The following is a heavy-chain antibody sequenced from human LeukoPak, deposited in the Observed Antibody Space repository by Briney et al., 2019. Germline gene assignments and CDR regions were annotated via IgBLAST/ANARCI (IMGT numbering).Heavy chain of an antibody. Sequence: GASVKVSCKASGYTFTSYGISWVRQAPGQGLEWMGWISAYNGNTNYAQKLQGRVTMTTDTSTSTAYMELRSLRSDDTAVYYCARWGGISGTPPYRYYYYYMDVWGKGTTVTISS. D-gene: IGHD3-10*01. CDR3: ARWGGISGTPPYRYYYYYMDV. CDR2: ISAYNGNT. J-gene: IGHJ6*03. V-gene: IGHV1-18*01. CDR1: GYTFTSYG.